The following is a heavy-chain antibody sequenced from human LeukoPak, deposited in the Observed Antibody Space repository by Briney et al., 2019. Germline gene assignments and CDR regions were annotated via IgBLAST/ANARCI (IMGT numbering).Heavy chain of an antibody. J-gene: IGHJ4*02. D-gene: IGHD1-7*01. CDR3: ARGESGAWNYKRGFDY. CDR2: TGSTGVT. V-gene: IGHV3-23*01. Sequence: PGRSLRLSCAASGFTFSSYGMTWVRQAPGKGLEWVSATGSTGVTYYADSVTGRFTISQDISKNSFFPQMNSLRAEDTAVYYCARGESGAWNYKRGFDYWGQGTLVTVSP. CDR1: GFTFSSYG.